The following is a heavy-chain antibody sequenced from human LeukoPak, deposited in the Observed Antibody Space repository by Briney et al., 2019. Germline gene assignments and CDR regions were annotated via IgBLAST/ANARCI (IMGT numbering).Heavy chain of an antibody. CDR3: AGFHSSSWYSSSVY. CDR2: ISAYNGNT. Sequence: GASVKVSCKASGYTFTSYGISWVRQAPGQGPEWMGWISAYNGNTNYAQKLQGRVTMTTDTSTSTAYMELRSLRSEDTAVYYCAGFHSSSWYSSSVYWGQGTLVTVSS. V-gene: IGHV1-18*01. D-gene: IGHD6-13*01. J-gene: IGHJ4*02. CDR1: GYTFTSYG.